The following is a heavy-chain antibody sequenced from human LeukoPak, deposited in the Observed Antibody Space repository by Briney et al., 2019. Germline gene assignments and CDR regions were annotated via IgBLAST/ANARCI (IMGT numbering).Heavy chain of an antibody. CDR1: RFTFSSYT. Sequence: GGSLRLSCAASRFTFSSYTMNWVRQAPGKGLGWVALISYDGSNKFYADSVKGRFSIFRDKSKNTLYLQMNSLRAEDTVVYYCARALPTVDRFWYFDLWGRGTLVTVSS. D-gene: IGHD4-17*01. CDR2: ISYDGSNK. V-gene: IGHV3-30-3*01. J-gene: IGHJ2*01. CDR3: ARALPTVDRFWYFDL.